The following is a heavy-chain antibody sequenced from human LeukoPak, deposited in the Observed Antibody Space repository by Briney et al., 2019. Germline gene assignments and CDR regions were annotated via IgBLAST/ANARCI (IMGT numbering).Heavy chain of an antibody. Sequence: GGSLGLSCAASGFTFSSYEMSWVRQAPGKGLEWVSVIYSGGSTYYADSVKGRFTISRDNSKNTLYLQMNSLRAEDTAVYYCARGTVITGTTAYYFDYWGQGTLVTVSS. CDR3: ARGTVITGTTAYYFDY. CDR1: GFTFSSYE. D-gene: IGHD1-7*01. J-gene: IGHJ4*02. CDR2: IYSGGST. V-gene: IGHV3-53*01.